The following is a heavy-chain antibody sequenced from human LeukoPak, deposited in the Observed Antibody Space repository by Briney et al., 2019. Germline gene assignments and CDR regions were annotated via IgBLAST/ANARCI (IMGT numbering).Heavy chain of an antibody. J-gene: IGHJ5*02. CDR2: ISGSGGST. D-gene: IGHD5-18*01. V-gene: IGHV3-23*01. Sequence: GGSLRLSCAASGFTFSSYAMSWVRQAPGKGLAWVSAISGSGGSTYYADSVKGRFTISRDNSKNTLYLQMNSLRAEDTAVYYCAKETRWIQLWLGNWFDPWGQGTLVTVSS. CDR3: AKETRWIQLWLGNWFDP. CDR1: GFTFSSYA.